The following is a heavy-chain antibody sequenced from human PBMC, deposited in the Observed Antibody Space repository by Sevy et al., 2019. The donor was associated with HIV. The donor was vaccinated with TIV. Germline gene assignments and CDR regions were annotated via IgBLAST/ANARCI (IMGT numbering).Heavy chain of an antibody. CDR1: GLTFSSYS. V-gene: IGHV3-48*01. J-gene: IGHJ4*02. CDR2: ISSSSSTI. D-gene: IGHD2-21*01. Sequence: GVSLRLSCAASGLTFSSYSMNWVLQAPGKGLEWVSYISSSSSTIYYADSVKGRFTISRDNAKNSLYLQMNSLRAEDTAVYYCARDRGGDQFDYWGQGTLVTVSS. CDR3: ARDRGGDQFDY.